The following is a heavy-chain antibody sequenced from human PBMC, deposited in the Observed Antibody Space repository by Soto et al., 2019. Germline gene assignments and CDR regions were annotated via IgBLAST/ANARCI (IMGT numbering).Heavy chain of an antibody. CDR2: IYWDDDK. CDR3: AHRFGSSGFDY. J-gene: IGHJ4*02. V-gene: IGHV2-5*02. D-gene: IGHD3-10*01. CDR1: GFSLGASGGG. Sequence: SGPTLVKPTQTLTLTCTFSGFSLGASGGGVGWIRQPPGKALEWLALIYWDDDKRYNPSLKTRLTITKDTSKNQVVLTMTNMDPVDTATYYCAHRFGSSGFDYWGQGTLVTVSS.